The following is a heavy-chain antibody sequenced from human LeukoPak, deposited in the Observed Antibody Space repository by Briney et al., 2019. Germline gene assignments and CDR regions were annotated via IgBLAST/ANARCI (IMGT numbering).Heavy chain of an antibody. CDR2: ISSSSSYI. Sequence: GGSLRLSCAASGFTFSSYSMNWVRQAPGKGLDWVSSISSSSSYIYYADSVKGRFTISRDNAKNSLYLQMNSLRAEDTAVYYCARDGSAAGSRGYYYYYMDVWGKGTTVTVSS. CDR3: ARDGSAAGSRGYYYYYMDV. J-gene: IGHJ6*03. V-gene: IGHV3-21*01. D-gene: IGHD6-13*01. CDR1: GFTFSSYS.